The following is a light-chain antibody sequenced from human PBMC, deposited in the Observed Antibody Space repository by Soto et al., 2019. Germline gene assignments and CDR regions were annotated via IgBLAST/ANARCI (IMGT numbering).Light chain of an antibody. J-gene: IGKJ4*01. CDR2: TAS. CDR3: LQSYSSPRT. CDR1: QSINNY. Sequence: DIQMTQSPSSLSASVGDRVTITCRASQSINNYLNWYQQKPGKATNFLIYTASTLQRGVQSRFSGSGSGTAVTLTISSLQPEDFATYYCLQSYSSPRTFGGGTKVEIK. V-gene: IGKV1-39*01.